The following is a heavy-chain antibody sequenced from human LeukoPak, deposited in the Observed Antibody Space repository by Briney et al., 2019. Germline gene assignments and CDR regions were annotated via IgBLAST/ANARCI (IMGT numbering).Heavy chain of an antibody. CDR3: ARGPIGARAVFPPHY. Sequence: GGSLRLSCATSGFTFSNYAMHWVRQAPGKGLEWVSYISSSGSTIYYADSVKGRFTISRDNAKNSLYLQMNSLRAEDTAVYYCARGPIGARAVFPPHYWGQGTLVTVSS. CDR2: ISSSGSTI. J-gene: IGHJ4*02. V-gene: IGHV3-48*04. CDR1: GFTFSNYA. D-gene: IGHD6-6*01.